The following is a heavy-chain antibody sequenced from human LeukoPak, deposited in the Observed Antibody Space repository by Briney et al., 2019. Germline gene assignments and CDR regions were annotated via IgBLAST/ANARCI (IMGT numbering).Heavy chain of an antibody. CDR2: IYWDDDK. CDR3: ALPLRYFDWATDPHDAFDI. V-gene: IGHV2-5*02. D-gene: IGHD3-9*01. J-gene: IGHJ3*02. CDR1: GFSLSTSGVG. Sequence: SGPTLVKPTQTLTLTCTFSGFSLSTSGVGVGWIRQPPGKALEWLALIYWDDDKRYSPSLKSRLTITKDTSKNQVVLTMTNMDPVDTATYYCALPLRYFDWATDPHDAFDIWGQGTMVTVSS.